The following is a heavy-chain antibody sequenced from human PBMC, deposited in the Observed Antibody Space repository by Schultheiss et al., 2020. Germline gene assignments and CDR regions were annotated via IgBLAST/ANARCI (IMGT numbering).Heavy chain of an antibody. V-gene: IGHV4-34*01. J-gene: IGHJ6*02. CDR3: VRPRLTALEARRGRYGWDV. CDR1: GGSFSAYQ. Sequence: SETLSLTCAVYGGSFSAYQWSWIRHSPRKGLEWIGEIYRSGTINYNPSLKSRVTMSIDTSKNQVSLSVNSVTAAATAVYYCVRPRLTALEARRGRYGWDVWGPGTAVTVAS. CDR2: IYRSGTI. D-gene: IGHD3-16*01.